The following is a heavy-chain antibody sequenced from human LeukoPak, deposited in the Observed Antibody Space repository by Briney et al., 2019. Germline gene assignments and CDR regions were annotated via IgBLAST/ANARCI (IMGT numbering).Heavy chain of an antibody. V-gene: IGHV3-53*01. CDR2: IYSGGTT. Sequence: GGSLRLSCAASGFTVSGNYMTWVRQAPGKGLEWVSLIYSGGTTFYADSVKGRFTISRDNSKNTLYLQMNSLRAEDTAVYYCGSGEWPHNYWGQGTLVTVSS. D-gene: IGHD3-10*01. J-gene: IGHJ4*02. CDR1: GFTVSGNY. CDR3: GSGEWPHNY.